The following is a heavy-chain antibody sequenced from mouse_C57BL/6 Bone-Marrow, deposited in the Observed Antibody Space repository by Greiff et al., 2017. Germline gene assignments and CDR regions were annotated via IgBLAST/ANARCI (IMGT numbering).Heavy chain of an antibody. Sequence: EVMLVESGGDLVKPGGSLKLSCAASGFTFSSYGMSWVRQTPDKRLEWVATISSGGSYTYYPDSVKGRFTISRDNAKNTLYLQMSSLKSEDTAMYYCAIRVLDYYGLFDYWGQGTTLTVSS. D-gene: IGHD1-1*01. CDR3: AIRVLDYYGLFDY. CDR1: GFTFSSYG. J-gene: IGHJ2*01. V-gene: IGHV5-6*01. CDR2: ISSGGSYT.